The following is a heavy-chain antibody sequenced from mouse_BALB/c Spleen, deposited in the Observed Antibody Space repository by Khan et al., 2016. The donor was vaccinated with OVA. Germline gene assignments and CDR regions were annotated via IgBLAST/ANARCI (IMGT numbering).Heavy chain of an antibody. J-gene: IGHJ3*01. D-gene: IGHD4-1*01. V-gene: IGHV5-6*02. CDR1: GFTFSSYS. Sequence: EVMLVESGGDLVKPRGSLKLSCTASGFTFSSYSMSWVRQTPDKRLEWVATISSGGDYTYYPDSVKGRFTISRDNAKNTLYLQMSSLKSEYTAMYYCASHLTGSFAYWGQGTLVTVSA. CDR3: ASHLTGSFAY. CDR2: ISSGGDYT.